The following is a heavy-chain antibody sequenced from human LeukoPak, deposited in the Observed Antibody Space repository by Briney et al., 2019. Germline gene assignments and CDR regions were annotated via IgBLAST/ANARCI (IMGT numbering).Heavy chain of an antibody. CDR3: AKGVAVASPYYFDY. CDR2: IKEDGSTK. D-gene: IGHD6-19*01. J-gene: IGHJ4*02. Sequence: GGSLRLSCAASGFTFSGSWMGWVRQAPGKGLEWVANIKEDGSTKYYVDSVKGRFTISRDNSKNTLYLQMNSLRAEDTAVYYCAKGVAVASPYYFDYWGQGTLVTVSS. V-gene: IGHV3-7*03. CDR1: GFTFSGSW.